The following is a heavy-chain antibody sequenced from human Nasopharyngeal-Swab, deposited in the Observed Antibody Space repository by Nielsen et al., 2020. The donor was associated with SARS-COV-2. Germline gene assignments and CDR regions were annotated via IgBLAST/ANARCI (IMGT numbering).Heavy chain of an antibody. J-gene: IGHJ6*02. D-gene: IGHD6-13*01. CDR3: ARGIAAADYYYYGMDV. Sequence: SVKVSCKASGGTFSSYAISWVRQAPGQGLEWMGRIIPIFGTANYAQKFQGRVTITADESTSTAYMELSSLRSEDTAVYYCARGIAAADYYYYGMDVWGQGTTVTVSS. CDR1: GGTFSSYA. V-gene: IGHV1-69*13. CDR2: IIPIFGTA.